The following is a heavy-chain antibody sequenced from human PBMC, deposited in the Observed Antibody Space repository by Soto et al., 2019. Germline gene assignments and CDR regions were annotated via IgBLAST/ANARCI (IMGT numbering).Heavy chain of an antibody. CDR3: TTVGRQYSVSSDNYVGH. V-gene: IGHV3-15*07. J-gene: IGHJ4*02. CDR2: IKSKRDGGTI. D-gene: IGHD3-22*01. CDR1: GFSFSNAW. Sequence: EVQLVESGGGLVKPGGSLRLSCAASGFSFSNAWMNWVRQAPGKGLEWVGRIKSKRDGGTIDYAAPVKGRFTISRDDSTDTLYVQMTSLQSEDTAVYFCTTVGRQYSVSSDNYVGHWGRGTLVTVSS.